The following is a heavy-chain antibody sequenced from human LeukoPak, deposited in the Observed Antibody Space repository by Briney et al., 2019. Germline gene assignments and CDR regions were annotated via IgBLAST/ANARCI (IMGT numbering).Heavy chain of an antibody. CDR3: AREGHLGKYFDL. V-gene: IGHV3-53*01. J-gene: IGHJ2*01. Sequence: GGSLRLSCAASGITVSNNYMSWVRQAPGKGLDWVSVMYVGGRTFYADSVQGRFTISRDNSKNTLYLQMNNLRVEDTAVYYCAREGHLGKYFDLWGRGTQVTVSS. CDR1: GITVSNNY. CDR2: MYVGGRT. D-gene: IGHD3-16*01.